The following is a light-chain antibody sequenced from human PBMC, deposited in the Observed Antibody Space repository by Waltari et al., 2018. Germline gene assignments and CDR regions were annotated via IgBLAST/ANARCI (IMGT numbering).Light chain of an antibody. CDR1: GLPKQY. CDR2: DDN. Sequence: SYELTQPPSVSVSPGQTDAITCPGDGLPKQYALWYQQKSGQAPVLVMYDDNKRPSGIPGRFSGSSAGAVATLTISGAQVEDEADYYCYSKDTDGGSQGKFGGGTKLTVL. V-gene: IGLV3-10*01. J-gene: IGLJ2*01. CDR3: YSKDTDGGSQGK.